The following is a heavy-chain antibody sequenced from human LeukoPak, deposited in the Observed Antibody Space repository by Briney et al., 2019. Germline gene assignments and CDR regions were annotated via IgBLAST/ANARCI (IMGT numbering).Heavy chain of an antibody. CDR2: INPNSGGT. V-gene: IGHV1-2*02. D-gene: IGHD4-17*01. Sequence: GASVKVSCKASGYTFTSYYMHWVRQAPGQGLEWMGWINPNSGGTNYAQKFQGRVTMTRDTSISTAYMELSRLRSDDTAVYYCARDLTVTHVGLGAFDIWGQGTMVTVSS. CDR3: ARDLTVTHVGLGAFDI. CDR1: GYTFTSYY. J-gene: IGHJ3*02.